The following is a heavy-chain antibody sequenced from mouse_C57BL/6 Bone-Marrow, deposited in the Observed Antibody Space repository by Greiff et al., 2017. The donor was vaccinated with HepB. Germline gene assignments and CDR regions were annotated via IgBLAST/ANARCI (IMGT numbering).Heavy chain of an antibody. V-gene: IGHV14-4*01. CDR3: TITTVVGGAWFAY. J-gene: IGHJ3*01. Sequence: EVQLQQSGAELVRPGASVKLSCTASGFNIKDDYMHWVKQRPEQGLEWIGWIDPENGDTEYASKFQGKATITADTSSNTAYLQLSSLTSEDTAVYYCTITTVVGGAWFAYWGQGTLVTVSA. D-gene: IGHD1-1*01. CDR1: GFNIKDDY. CDR2: IDPENGDT.